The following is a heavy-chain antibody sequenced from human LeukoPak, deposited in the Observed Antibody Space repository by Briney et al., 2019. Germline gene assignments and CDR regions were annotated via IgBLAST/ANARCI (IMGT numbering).Heavy chain of an antibody. J-gene: IGHJ6*02. D-gene: IGHD2-2*01. CDR3: ARYRAGGRPGVRHCSSTSCQYYYYGMDV. Sequence: GASVKVSCKASGGTFSSYAISWVRQAPGQGLEWMGRIIPILGIANYAQKFQGRVTITADKSTSTAYMELSSLRSEDTAVYYCARYRAGGRPGVRHCSSTSCQYYYYGMDVWGQGTTVTVSS. V-gene: IGHV1-69*04. CDR2: IIPILGIA. CDR1: GGTFSSYA.